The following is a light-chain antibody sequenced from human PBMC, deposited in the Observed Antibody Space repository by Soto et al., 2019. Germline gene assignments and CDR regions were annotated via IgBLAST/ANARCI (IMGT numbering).Light chain of an antibody. V-gene: IGKV3-15*01. CDR3: QQYNNWPRT. Sequence: EIVITHSPATLSVSRGQRPTLXYRASQSVSSNLAWYQQKPGQAPRLLIYGASTRATGIPARFSGSGSGTEFTLTISSLQSEDFAVYYCQQYNNWPRTFGQGTKVDIK. CDR2: GAS. J-gene: IGKJ1*01. CDR1: QSVSSN.